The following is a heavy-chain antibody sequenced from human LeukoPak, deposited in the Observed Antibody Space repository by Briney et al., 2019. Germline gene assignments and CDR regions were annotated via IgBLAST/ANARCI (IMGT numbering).Heavy chain of an antibody. J-gene: IGHJ4*02. V-gene: IGHV1-69*04. CDR3: ARYGSGSYSY. Sequence: AASVKVSCKASGGTFSSYAISWVRQAPGQGLEWMGRIIPILGTANYAQKFQGRVTITADKSTSTAYMELSSLRSEDTAVHYCARYGSGSYSYWGQGTLVTVSS. CDR1: GGTFSSYA. D-gene: IGHD3-10*01. CDR2: IIPILGTA.